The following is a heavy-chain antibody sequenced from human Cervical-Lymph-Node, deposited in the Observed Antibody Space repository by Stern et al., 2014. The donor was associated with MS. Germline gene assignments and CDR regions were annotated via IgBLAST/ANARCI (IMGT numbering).Heavy chain of an antibody. V-gene: IGHV3-21*01. CDR1: GFIFSDYS. Sequence: EMQLVESGGGLVKPGGSLRLSCAASGFIFSDYSMNWVRQAPGTGLEWVSSITSNSTYIYYADSLKGRFSISRDNAKNTLFLQIHSLRVEDTAVYYCARRGGIHYFDYWGRGTLVTVSS. CDR3: ARRGGIHYFDY. D-gene: IGHD3-16*01. CDR2: ITSNSTYI. J-gene: IGHJ4*02.